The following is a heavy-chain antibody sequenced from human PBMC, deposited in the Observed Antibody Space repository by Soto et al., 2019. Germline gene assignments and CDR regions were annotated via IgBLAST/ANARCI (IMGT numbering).Heavy chain of an antibody. V-gene: IGHV3-23*01. D-gene: IGHD3-10*01. Sequence: PGGSLRLSCAASGFTFSSYAMSWVRQAPGKGLEWVSAISGSGGSTYYADSVKGRFTISRDNSKNTLYLQMNSLRAEDTAVYYCANYKDGSGSYYLRQSGGMDVWGQGTTVTVSS. J-gene: IGHJ6*02. CDR3: ANYKDGSGSYYLRQSGGMDV. CDR1: GFTFSSYA. CDR2: ISGSGGST.